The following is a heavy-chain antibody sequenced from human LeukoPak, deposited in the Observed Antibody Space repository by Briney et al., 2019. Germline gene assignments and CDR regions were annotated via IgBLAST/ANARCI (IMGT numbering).Heavy chain of an antibody. V-gene: IGHV4-38-2*01. CDR3: ARRRYYGSGSFDY. CDR2: SYHSGST. Sequence: SETLSLTCAVSGYSISSGYYWGWIRQPPGKGLEWIGSSYHSGSTYYNPSLKSRVTISVDTSKNQFSLKLSSVTAADTAVYYCARRRYYGSGSFDYWGQGTLVTVSS. D-gene: IGHD3-10*01. CDR1: GYSISSGYY. J-gene: IGHJ4*02.